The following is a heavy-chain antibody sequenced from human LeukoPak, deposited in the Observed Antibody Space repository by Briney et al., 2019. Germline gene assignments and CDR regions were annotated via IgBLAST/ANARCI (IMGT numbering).Heavy chain of an antibody. V-gene: IGHV3-9*01. D-gene: IGHD3-9*01. CDR2: ISWNSGSI. J-gene: IGHJ3*02. Sequence: GGSLRLSCAASGFTFDDYAMHWVRHAPGKGLEWVSGISWNSGSIGYADSVKGRFTISRDNAKNSLYLQMNSLRAEDTALYYCAKDMGTYDILTGYYAPVAFDIWGQGTMVTVSS. CDR3: AKDMGTYDILTGYYAPVAFDI. CDR1: GFTFDDYA.